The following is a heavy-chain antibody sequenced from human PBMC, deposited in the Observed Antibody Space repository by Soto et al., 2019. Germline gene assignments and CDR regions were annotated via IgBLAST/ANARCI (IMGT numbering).Heavy chain of an antibody. D-gene: IGHD2-2*01. Sequence: SETLSLTCTVSGGSISSYYWSWIRQPPGKGLEWIGYIYYSGSTNYNPSLKSRVTISVDTSKNQFSLKLSSVTAADTAVYYCARGRYQLLIDYWGQGTLVTVSS. CDR3: ARGRYQLLIDY. CDR1: GGSISSYY. V-gene: IGHV4-59*01. J-gene: IGHJ4*02. CDR2: IYYSGST.